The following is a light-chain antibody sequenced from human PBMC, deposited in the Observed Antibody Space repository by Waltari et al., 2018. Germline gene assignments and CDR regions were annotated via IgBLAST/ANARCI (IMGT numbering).Light chain of an antibody. CDR1: ALRKKT. Sequence: SYELKQPPPVSVSQGKRARTTCPGFALRKKTFSWYQQKSGQAPVLVIYEDRKRPSGIPQRFSGSSSGTTATLTISGAQVEDEADYHCYSTDSSGNHRVFGGGTKLIVL. CDR3: YSTDSSGNHRV. J-gene: IGLJ2*01. V-gene: IGLV3-10*01. CDR2: EDR.